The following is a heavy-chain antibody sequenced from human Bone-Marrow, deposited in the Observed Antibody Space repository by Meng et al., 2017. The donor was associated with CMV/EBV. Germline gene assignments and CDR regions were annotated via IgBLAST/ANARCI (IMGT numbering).Heavy chain of an antibody. CDR3: ASHPHTNWFDP. Sequence: GGSLRLSCAASGFTFSSYAMHWVRQAPGKGLEYVSAISSNGGSTYYADSVKGRFTISRDNSKNTLYLQMGSLRAEDMAVYYCASHPHTNWFDPWGQGTLVTVSS. V-gene: IGHV3-64*02. J-gene: IGHJ5*02. CDR2: ISSNGGST. CDR1: GFTFSSYA.